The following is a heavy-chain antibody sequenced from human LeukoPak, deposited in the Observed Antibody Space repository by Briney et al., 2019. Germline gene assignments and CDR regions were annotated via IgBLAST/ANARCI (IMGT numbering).Heavy chain of an antibody. J-gene: IGHJ4*02. V-gene: IGHV3-15*01. Sequence: GGSLRLSCAASGFTFSNAWMSWVRQAPGKGLEWVGRIKSKTDGSTTEYGGPVKGRFTISRDDSKNTLYVQMTSLKTEDTAVYYCTTEGSSAWYDYWGQGTLVTVSS. CDR1: GFTFSNAW. D-gene: IGHD6-19*01. CDR2: IKSKTDGSTT. CDR3: TTEGSSAWYDY.